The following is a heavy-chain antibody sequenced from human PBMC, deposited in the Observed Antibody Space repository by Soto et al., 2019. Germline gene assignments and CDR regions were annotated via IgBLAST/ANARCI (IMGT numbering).Heavy chain of an antibody. Sequence: QVQLVESGGGVVQPGRSLRLSCAASGFTFSNYAMHWVRQAPGKGLEWVAVIPYDEVNKFYVDSVKGRFTISRDNPKNTLSLQMNSRRAEDTAVYYCAKDRYRRSWFTFDFWGQGTMVSVSS. J-gene: IGHJ3*01. CDR3: AKDRYRRSWFTFDF. V-gene: IGHV3-30*18. CDR1: GFTFSNYA. D-gene: IGHD6-13*01. CDR2: IPYDEVNK.